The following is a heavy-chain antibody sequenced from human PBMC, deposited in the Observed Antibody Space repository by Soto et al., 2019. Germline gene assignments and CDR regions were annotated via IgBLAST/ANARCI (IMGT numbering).Heavy chain of an antibody. Sequence: EMQLVESGGGSVQPGRSLRLSCTASGFNFEEYAMHWVRQAPGKGLEWVSSISWNSDSTGYADSVKGRFTIARDNAKNSLYLQINSLRGEDTALYYCAKETAWGAGNKFGYFGMDVWGQGTTVTVSS. D-gene: IGHD3-10*01. CDR3: AKETAWGAGNKFGYFGMDV. CDR1: GFNFEEYA. CDR2: ISWNSDST. J-gene: IGHJ6*02. V-gene: IGHV3-9*01.